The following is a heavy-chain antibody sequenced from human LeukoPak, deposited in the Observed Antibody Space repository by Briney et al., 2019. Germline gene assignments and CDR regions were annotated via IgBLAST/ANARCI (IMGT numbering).Heavy chain of an antibody. J-gene: IGHJ4*02. D-gene: IGHD1-26*01. CDR2: INPNNGAT. V-gene: IGHV1-2*06. Sequence: ASVTVSCKASGYTFTGYYMHWVRQAPGQGLEWMGRINPNNGATNYAQKLQGRVTITGDTSISTAYMELSSLRSDDTAVYYCTRETGSYHGNDYWGQGTLVTVSS. CDR3: TRETGSYHGNDY. CDR1: GYTFTGYY.